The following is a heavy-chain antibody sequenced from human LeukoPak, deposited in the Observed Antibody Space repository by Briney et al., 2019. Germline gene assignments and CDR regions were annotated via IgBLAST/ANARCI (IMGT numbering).Heavy chain of an antibody. CDR2: IYSGGST. Sequence: GGSLRLSCAASGFTFSSYSMNWVRQAPGKGLEWVSVIYSGGSTYYADSVKGRFTISRDNSKNTLYLQMNSLRAEDTAVYYCASPGGSGDYYYYYYMDVWGKGTTVTISS. CDR3: ASPGGSGDYYYYYYMDV. CDR1: GFTFSSYS. D-gene: IGHD3-10*01. J-gene: IGHJ6*03. V-gene: IGHV3-66*01.